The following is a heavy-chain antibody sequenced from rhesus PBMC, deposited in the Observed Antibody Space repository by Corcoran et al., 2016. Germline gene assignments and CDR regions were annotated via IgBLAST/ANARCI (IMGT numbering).Heavy chain of an antibody. V-gene: IGHV4S7*01. CDR3: ASGYSWNYMYGLDS. Sequence: GKGLEWIGHIYGSIGSTYYNPSLKSRVTISKDTSKNQFSLKLSSVTAADTAVYYCASGYSWNYMYGLDSWGQGVVVTVSS. D-gene: IGHD1-1*01. CDR2: IYGSIGST. J-gene: IGHJ6*01.